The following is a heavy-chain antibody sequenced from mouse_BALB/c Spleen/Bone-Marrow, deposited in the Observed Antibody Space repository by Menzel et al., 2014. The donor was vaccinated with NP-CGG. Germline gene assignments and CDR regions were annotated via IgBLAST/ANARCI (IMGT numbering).Heavy chain of an antibody. D-gene: IGHD1-2*01. J-gene: IGHJ2*01. CDR1: GFSLTSYG. V-gene: IGHV2-9*02. CDR2: TWAGGST. CDR3: ARSLIRLRYFDY. Sequence: VMLVESGPGLVAPSQSLSITCTVSGFSLTSYGVHWVRQSPGKGLEWLGVTWAGGSTNYNSALMSRLSISKDNSESQVFLKMKSLQTDDTAMYYCARSLIRLRYFDYWGQGTTLTVSS.